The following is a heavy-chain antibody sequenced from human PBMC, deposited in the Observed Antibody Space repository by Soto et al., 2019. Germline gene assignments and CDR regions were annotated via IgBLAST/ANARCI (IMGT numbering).Heavy chain of an antibody. D-gene: IGHD1-26*01. J-gene: IGHJ6*02. CDR3: TAGIVGDTNVMDV. V-gene: IGHV3-15*07. CDR1: GFTFTDAW. CDR2: IKGKSHGGTT. Sequence: EVQLVESGGDLVKPGGSLRLSCAASGFTFTDAWMNWVRQAPGKGLEWVGRIKGKSHGGTTDYAAPVKGRFTIARDDSKNTLYLQMNNLKTEDTAVYYCTAGIVGDTNVMDVWGQGTTVTVSS.